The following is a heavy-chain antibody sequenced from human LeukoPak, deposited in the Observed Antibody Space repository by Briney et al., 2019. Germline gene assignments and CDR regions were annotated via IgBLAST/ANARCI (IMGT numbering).Heavy chain of an antibody. CDR1: GGSISSSSYY. V-gene: IGHV4-39*07. CDR3: ARSRYSGSYLGDYYFDY. J-gene: IGHJ4*02. D-gene: IGHD1-26*01. CDR2: IYYSGST. Sequence: NPSETLSLTCTVSGGSISSSSYYWGWIRQPPGKGPEWIGSIYYSGSTYYNPSLKSRVTISVDTSKNQFSLKLSSVTAADTAVYYCARSRYSGSYLGDYYFDYWGQGTLVTVSS.